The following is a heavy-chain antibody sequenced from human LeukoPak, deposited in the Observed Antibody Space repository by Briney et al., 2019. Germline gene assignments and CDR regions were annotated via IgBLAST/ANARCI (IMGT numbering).Heavy chain of an antibody. CDR2: LSGSGAST. CDR3: AKVGRYNGSSYEGDY. J-gene: IGHJ4*02. Sequence: PGGSLRLSCAASGFTFSSYAMSWVRQAPGKGLEWVSSLSGSGASTYYADSVKGRFTISRDNSKNTLYLRMNSPRAEDTAVYYCAKVGRYNGSSYEGDYWGQGTLVTVSS. D-gene: IGHD1-26*01. CDR1: GFTFSSYA. V-gene: IGHV3-23*01.